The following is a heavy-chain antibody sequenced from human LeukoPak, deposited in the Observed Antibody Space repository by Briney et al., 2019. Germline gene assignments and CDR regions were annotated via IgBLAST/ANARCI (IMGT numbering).Heavy chain of an antibody. CDR2: IWADGNKK. CDR1: GYIFSHYG. J-gene: IGHJ6*03. V-gene: IGHV3-33*07. CDR3: ARDSTNSNYYMDV. Sequence: GGSLRLSCTSSGYIFSHYGTYWVRQAPGKGLEWVAVIWADGNKKYTADSVKGRFAISRDNSRNILYLQMSSLRAEDTAVYYCARDSTNSNYYMDVWGKGISVTVSS. D-gene: IGHD2-8*01.